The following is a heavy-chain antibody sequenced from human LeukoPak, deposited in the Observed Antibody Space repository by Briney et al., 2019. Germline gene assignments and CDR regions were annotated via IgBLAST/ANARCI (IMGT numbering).Heavy chain of an antibody. CDR3: ARRNTVSYFDY. CDR2: IDHSGST. D-gene: IGHD4-17*01. Sequence: SETLSLTCAVYGGSFSGYYWSWIRQPPGKGLEWFGEIDHSGSTNYNPSLKSRVTISVDTSKNQFSLKLSSVTAADTAVYYCARRNTVSYFDYWGQGTLVTVSS. V-gene: IGHV4-34*01. CDR1: GGSFSGYY. J-gene: IGHJ4*02.